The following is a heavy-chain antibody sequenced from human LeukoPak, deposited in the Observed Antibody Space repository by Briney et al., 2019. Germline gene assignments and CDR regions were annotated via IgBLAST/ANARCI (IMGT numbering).Heavy chain of an antibody. V-gene: IGHV3-23*01. CDR2: ISGGGGNT. D-gene: IGHD1-26*01. J-gene: IGHJ4*02. CDR1: GFTFSSYA. Sequence: PGGSLRLSCATSGFTFSSYAMNWIRHAPGKGLEWVSAISGGGGNTYYADSVKGRFTISRDNSKSKLYLQMNSLRAEDPAVYYCAKVRGSGGGSSSPLAYWGQGTLVTVSS. CDR3: AKVRGSGGGSSSPLAY.